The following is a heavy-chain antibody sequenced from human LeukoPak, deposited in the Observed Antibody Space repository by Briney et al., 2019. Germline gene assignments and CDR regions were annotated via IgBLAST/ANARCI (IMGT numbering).Heavy chain of an antibody. Sequence: GGSLRLSCAASGFTFRSDVMSWVRQAPGKGLEWVSIISGSGGSTYYADAVTGRFTISRDNSKNTLFLQMNSLRAEDTAVYYCAKNGGFSSGWDPFDYWGQGTLVTVSS. J-gene: IGHJ4*02. V-gene: IGHV3-23*01. D-gene: IGHD6-19*01. CDR1: GFTFRSDV. CDR3: AKNGGFSSGWDPFDY. CDR2: ISGSGGST.